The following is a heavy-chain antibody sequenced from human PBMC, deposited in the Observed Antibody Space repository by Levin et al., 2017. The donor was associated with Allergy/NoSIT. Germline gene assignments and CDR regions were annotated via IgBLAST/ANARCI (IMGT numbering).Heavy chain of an antibody. V-gene: IGHV3-48*03. Sequence: GESLKISCAASGFTFSDYEMNWVRQAPGKGLQWVAYIPSRGSAIEYADSVKGRFTISRDNAKNSLFLQMNSLRAEDTAVYYCARDPTYYYDKTPLNRAFDFWGQGTMVTVSA. CDR1: GFTFSDYE. CDR3: ARDPTYYYDKTPLNRAFDF. CDR2: IPSRGSAI. J-gene: IGHJ3*01. D-gene: IGHD3-22*01.